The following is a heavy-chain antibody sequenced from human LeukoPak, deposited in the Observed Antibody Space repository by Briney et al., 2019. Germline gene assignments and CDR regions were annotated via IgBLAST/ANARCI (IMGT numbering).Heavy chain of an antibody. Sequence: GGSLRLSCAASGFIFSTYRMHWVRQAPGKGLVWVSHINNDGSTTSYADSVKGRFTISRDNAKNSLYLQMNSLRAEDTAVYYCARDLTVVAATSAYYYYYGMDVWGQGTTVTVSS. CDR2: INNDGSTT. CDR1: GFIFSTYR. J-gene: IGHJ6*02. CDR3: ARDLTVVAATSAYYYYYGMDV. D-gene: IGHD2-15*01. V-gene: IGHV3-74*01.